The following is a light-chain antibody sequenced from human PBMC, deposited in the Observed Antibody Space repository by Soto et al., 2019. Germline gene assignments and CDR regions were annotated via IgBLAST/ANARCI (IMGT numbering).Light chain of an antibody. Sequence: DTQMTQSPSTLSASVGDRVTITCRASQNIYSWLAWYQQKPGKAPKLLIYKASSLQSGVPSRFXGSGSGTEFTLTISSLQPEDFATYYCQQYNTYSPWTFGQGTKVEIK. V-gene: IGKV1-5*03. CDR3: QQYNTYSPWT. J-gene: IGKJ1*01. CDR1: QNIYSW. CDR2: KAS.